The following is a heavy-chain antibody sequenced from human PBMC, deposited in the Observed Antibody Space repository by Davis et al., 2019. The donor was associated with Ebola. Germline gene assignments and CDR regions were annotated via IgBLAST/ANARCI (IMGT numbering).Heavy chain of an antibody. CDR1: GGSISSYY. J-gene: IGHJ4*02. D-gene: IGHD6-6*01. Sequence: SETLSPTSTVSGGSISSYYWSWIRQPPGKGLEWIGYIYYSGSTNYNPSLKSRVTIPGDTSKNQFSLKLSSVTAADTAVFYCARETQYSSFSFDYWGQGTLVTVSS. CDR3: ARETQYSSFSFDY. V-gene: IGHV4-59*01. CDR2: IYYSGST.